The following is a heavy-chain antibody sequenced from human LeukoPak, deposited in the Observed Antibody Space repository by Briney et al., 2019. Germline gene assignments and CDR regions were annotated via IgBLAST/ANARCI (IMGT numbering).Heavy chain of an antibody. CDR2: IIPILGIA. CDR1: GYSFTSYD. Sequence: SVKVSCKASGYSFTSYDINWVRQAPGQGLEWMGRIIPILGIANYAQKFQGRVTITADKSTSTAYMELGSLRSEDTAVYYCARGVGYSYGYGDYWGQGTLVTVSS. D-gene: IGHD5-18*01. V-gene: IGHV1-69*04. CDR3: ARGVGYSYGYGDY. J-gene: IGHJ4*02.